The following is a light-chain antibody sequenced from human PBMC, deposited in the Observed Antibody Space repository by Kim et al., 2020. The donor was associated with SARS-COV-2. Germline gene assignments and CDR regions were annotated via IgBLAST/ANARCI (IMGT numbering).Light chain of an antibody. Sequence: SAAVGDRVTITCRASQDISHYVAWFQHKPAKAPKLLIYAASALPPAVPFRFSGSGSGTDFTLTISNLQPEDAATFYFQNYNSAPWTFGQGTKVDIK. CDR2: AAS. V-gene: IGKV1-27*01. CDR1: QDISHY. J-gene: IGKJ1*01. CDR3: QNYNSAPWT.